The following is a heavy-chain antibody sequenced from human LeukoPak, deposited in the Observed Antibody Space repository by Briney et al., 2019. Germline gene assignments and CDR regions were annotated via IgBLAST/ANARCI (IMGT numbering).Heavy chain of an antibody. Sequence: PGGSLRLSCAASGFTVSSNYMSWVRQAPGKGLEWVSVIYSGGSTYYADSVKGRFTISRDNSKNTLYLQMNSLRAEDTAVYCCAGHCSGGSCYGGLFDYWGQGTLVTVSS. J-gene: IGHJ4*02. CDR3: AGHCSGGSCYGGLFDY. V-gene: IGHV3-53*01. CDR1: GFTVSSNY. CDR2: IYSGGST. D-gene: IGHD2-15*01.